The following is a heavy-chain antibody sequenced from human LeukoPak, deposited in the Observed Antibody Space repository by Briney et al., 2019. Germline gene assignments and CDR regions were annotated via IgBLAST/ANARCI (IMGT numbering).Heavy chain of an antibody. D-gene: IGHD1-26*01. CDR2: IYYSGST. V-gene: IGHV4-39*07. CDR1: GGSITSSSYY. J-gene: IGHJ4*02. CDR3: ARASGSHAPFDY. Sequence: SETLSLTCIVSGGSITSSSYYWGWIRQPPGKGLQWIGSIYYSGSTYYNPSLKSRVTISVDKSKNQFSLKLSSVTAADTAVYYCARASGSHAPFDYWGQGTLVTVSS.